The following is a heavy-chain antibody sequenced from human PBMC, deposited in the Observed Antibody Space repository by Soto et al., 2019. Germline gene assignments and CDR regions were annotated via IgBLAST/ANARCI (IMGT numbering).Heavy chain of an antibody. CDR2: GSGDST. Sequence: GSGDSTYYADSVKGRFTISRDNSKNTLYLQTNSLRAEDTAVYYWGKRASGSYFAYWGQGTLVTVSS. CDR3: GKRASGSYFAY. D-gene: IGHD3-10*01. V-gene: IGHV3-23*01. J-gene: IGHJ4*02.